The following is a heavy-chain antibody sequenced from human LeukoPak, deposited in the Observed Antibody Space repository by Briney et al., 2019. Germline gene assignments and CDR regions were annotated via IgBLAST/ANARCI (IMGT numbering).Heavy chain of an antibody. Sequence: PGGSLRLSCAASGFTFSSYGMSWVRQAPGKGLEWVANIKQDGSEKYYVDSVKGRFTISRDNAKNSLYLQMNSLRAEDTAVYYCARDAAAAGLPFYYYYYYMDVWGKGTTVTISS. V-gene: IGHV3-7*01. D-gene: IGHD6-13*01. CDR1: GFTFSSYG. J-gene: IGHJ6*03. CDR2: IKQDGSEK. CDR3: ARDAAAAGLPFYYYYYYMDV.